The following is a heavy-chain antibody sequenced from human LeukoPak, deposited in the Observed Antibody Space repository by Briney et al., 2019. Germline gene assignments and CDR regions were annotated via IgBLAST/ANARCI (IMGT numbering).Heavy chain of an antibody. V-gene: IGHV3-23*01. Sequence: GGPLRLSCAASGFTFSSDGMSWVRQAPGKGLEWVSAISGSGGSTSYADSVKGRFTISRDNSKNTLYLQMNSLRAEDTAVYYCAKGGGGSGLIYYYYYYMDVWGKGTTVTISS. CDR1: GFTFSSDG. CDR2: ISGSGGST. J-gene: IGHJ6*03. CDR3: AKGGGGSGLIYYYYYYMDV. D-gene: IGHD6-19*01.